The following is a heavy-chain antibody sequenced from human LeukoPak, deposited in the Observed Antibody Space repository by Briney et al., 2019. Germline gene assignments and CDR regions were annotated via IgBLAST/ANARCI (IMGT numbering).Heavy chain of an antibody. D-gene: IGHD6-19*01. J-gene: IGHJ4*02. CDR3: ARDNIAVAGTTLDY. CDR1: GFTFSSYA. V-gene: IGHV3-30-3*01. Sequence: PGRSLRLSCAASGFTFSSYAMHWVRQAPGKGLEWVAVISYDESNKYYADSVKGRFTISRDNSKNTLYLQMNSLRAEDTAVYYCARDNIAVAGTTLDYWGQGTLVTVSS. CDR2: ISYDESNK.